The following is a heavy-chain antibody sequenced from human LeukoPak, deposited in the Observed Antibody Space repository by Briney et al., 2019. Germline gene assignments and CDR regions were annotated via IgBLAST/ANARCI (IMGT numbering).Heavy chain of an antibody. CDR2: INSDGSSA. J-gene: IGHJ4*02. CDR3: ARAADGSSWYADY. D-gene: IGHD6-13*01. CDR1: GFTFSSYW. Sequence: GGSLRLSCAASGFTFSSYWMHWVRQAPGKGLVWVSRINSDGSSASYADSVKGRFTISRDNAKNTLYLQMNSLRAEDTAVYYCARAADGSSWYADYWGQGTLVTVSS. V-gene: IGHV3-74*01.